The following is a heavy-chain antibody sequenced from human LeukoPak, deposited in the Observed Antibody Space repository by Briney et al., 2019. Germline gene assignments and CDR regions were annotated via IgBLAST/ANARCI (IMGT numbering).Heavy chain of an antibody. Sequence: SETLSLTCAVYGGSFSSYYWGWIRQPPGKGLEWIGSIYYSGSTYYNPSLKSRVTISVDTSKNQFSLKLSSVTAADTAVYYCARHGEVVTDDAFDIWGQGTMVTVSS. D-gene: IGHD2-21*02. CDR3: ARHGEVVTDDAFDI. V-gene: IGHV4-39*01. CDR1: GGSFSSYY. J-gene: IGHJ3*02. CDR2: IYYSGST.